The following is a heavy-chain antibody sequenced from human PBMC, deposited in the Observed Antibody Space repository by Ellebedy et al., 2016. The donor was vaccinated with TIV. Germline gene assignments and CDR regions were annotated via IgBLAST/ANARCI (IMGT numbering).Heavy chain of an antibody. CDR2: VSYDGSKK. CDR3: AKSIDYHGGGYRCSLSYSDYYGMDV. J-gene: IGHJ6*02. CDR1: GFTFSSFG. Sequence: PGGSLRLSCAASGFTFSSFGMHWVRQAPGKGLEWVAAVSYDGSKKHYAGSVKGRFTISRDNSKNTLNLQLSSLRAEDSAVYYCAKSIDYHGGGYRCSLSYSDYYGMDVWGQGTTVTVSS. V-gene: IGHV3-30*18. D-gene: IGHD3-22*01.